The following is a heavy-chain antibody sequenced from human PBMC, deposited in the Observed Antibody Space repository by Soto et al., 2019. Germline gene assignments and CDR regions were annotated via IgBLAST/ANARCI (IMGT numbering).Heavy chain of an antibody. CDR1: GFSFSSYA. Sequence: EVQLLESGGGLGQPGGSLRLSCAASGFSFSSYAMDWVRQAPGKGLEWGSDISGSGGSTDYADSVQGRFTISRDNSNNTLYLQMKSLRAEGTAVYYCASARIAAAAHDAVDIWGQGTMVTVSS. V-gene: IGHV3-23*01. CDR3: ASARIAAAAHDAVDI. J-gene: IGHJ3*02. D-gene: IGHD6-13*01. CDR2: ISGSGGST.